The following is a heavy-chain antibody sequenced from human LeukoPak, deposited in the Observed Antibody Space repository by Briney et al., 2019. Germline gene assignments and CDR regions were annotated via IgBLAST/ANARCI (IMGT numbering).Heavy chain of an antibody. Sequence: ASVKVSCKASGYTFTGYYMHWVRQAPGQGLEWMGWINPNSGGTNYAQTFQGWVTMTRDTSISTAYMELSRLRSDDTAVYYCARATRITMVRGVSSGGMDVWGKGTTVTVSS. CDR1: GYTFTGYY. D-gene: IGHD3-10*01. V-gene: IGHV1-2*04. CDR2: INPNSGGT. J-gene: IGHJ6*04. CDR3: ARATRITMVRGVSSGGMDV.